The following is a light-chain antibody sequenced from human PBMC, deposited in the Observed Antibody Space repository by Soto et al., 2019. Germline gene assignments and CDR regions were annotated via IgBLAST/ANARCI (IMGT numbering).Light chain of an antibody. Sequence: QSVLTQPPSVSAAPGQRVTISCTGSNSNIGAGYEVHWYQQLPGTAPKLLIYRDSSRPSGVPDRFSGSKSGTSASLAITGLRAEDEADYYCQSYDSSLSGVVFGGGTKVTVL. V-gene: IGLV1-40*01. CDR2: RDS. J-gene: IGLJ2*01. CDR1: NSNIGAGYE. CDR3: QSYDSSLSGVV.